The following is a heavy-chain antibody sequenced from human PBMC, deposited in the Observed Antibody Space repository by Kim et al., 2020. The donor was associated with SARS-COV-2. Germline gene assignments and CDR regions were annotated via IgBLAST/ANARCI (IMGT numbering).Heavy chain of an antibody. V-gene: IGHV6-1*01. Sequence: YDVSVKSRIPINPDTSKNQFSLQLNSVTPEDTAVYYCARGGIAAAGTTDYWGQGTLVTVSS. CDR3: ARGGIAAAGTTDY. D-gene: IGHD6-13*01. J-gene: IGHJ4*02.